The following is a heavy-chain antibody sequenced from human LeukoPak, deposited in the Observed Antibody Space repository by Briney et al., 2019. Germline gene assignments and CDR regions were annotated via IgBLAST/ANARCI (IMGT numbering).Heavy chain of an antibody. CDR2: INDRGGDT. J-gene: IGHJ4*02. D-gene: IGHD1-26*01. Sequence: GGSLRLSCAASGFTFSNYDMTWVRQATGKGLEWISAINDRGGDTYYADSVKGRFTISRDNSKNTLFLQMNSLRAEDTAVYYCAKGYRGNYDYWGQGTLVTVSS. V-gene: IGHV3-23*01. CDR1: GFTFSNYD. CDR3: AKGYRGNYDY.